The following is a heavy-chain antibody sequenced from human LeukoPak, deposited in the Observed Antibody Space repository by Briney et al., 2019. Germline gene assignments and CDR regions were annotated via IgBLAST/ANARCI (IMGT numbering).Heavy chain of an antibody. CDR1: GFTFSSYA. Sequence: PGGSLRLSCAASGFTFSSYAMHWVRQAPGKGLEWVSAISGSGGSTYYADSVKGRFTISRDNSKNTLYLQMNSLRAEDTAVYYCAKDHDKYYGSGSYYDFWYWGQGTLVTVSS. V-gene: IGHV3-23*01. CDR3: AKDHDKYYGSGSYYDFWY. D-gene: IGHD3-10*01. CDR2: ISGSGGST. J-gene: IGHJ4*02.